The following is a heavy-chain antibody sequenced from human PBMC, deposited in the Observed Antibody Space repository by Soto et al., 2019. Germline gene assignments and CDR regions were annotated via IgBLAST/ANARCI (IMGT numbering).Heavy chain of an antibody. V-gene: IGHV1-69*12. CDR1: GGTFSSYA. J-gene: IGHJ6*02. CDR3: AREGGFGELNYYGMDV. Sequence: QVQLVQSGAEVKKPGSSVKVSCKASGGTFSSYAISWVRQAPGQGLEWMGGIIPIFGTANYAQKFQGRVTITADESTSTAYMELSSLRSEDTAVYYCAREGGFGELNYYGMDVWGQGSTVTVSS. D-gene: IGHD3-10*01. CDR2: IIPIFGTA.